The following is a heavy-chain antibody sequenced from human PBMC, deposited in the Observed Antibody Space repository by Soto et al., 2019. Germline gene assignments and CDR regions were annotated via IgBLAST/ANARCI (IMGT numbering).Heavy chain of an antibody. CDR1: GGSISSYY. D-gene: IGHD3-22*01. V-gene: IGHV4-59*08. Sequence: QVQLQESGPGLVKPSETLSLTCTVSGGSISSYYWSWIRQPPGKGLAWIGYIYYSGSTNYNPSLKSRVTISVDTSKNQFSLKLSSVTAADTAVYYCARHNGGYYPFDYWGQGTLVTVSS. CDR3: ARHNGGYYPFDY. J-gene: IGHJ4*02. CDR2: IYYSGST.